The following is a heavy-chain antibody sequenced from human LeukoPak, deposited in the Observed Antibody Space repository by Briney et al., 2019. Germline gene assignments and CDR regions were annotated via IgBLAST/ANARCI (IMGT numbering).Heavy chain of an antibody. CDR2: VGVRGITM. V-gene: IGHV3-48*03. CDR1: GFSFSNHE. D-gene: IGHD2-8*02. CDR3: ARDKWRAIVVWAPFDI. Sequence: GGSLRLSRAASGFSFSNHEVNCVRQAPGKGLEWVSYVGVRGITMYYADSVRGRFTISRDDAKSSLYLQMNSLRAEDTAIYYCARDKWRAIVVWAPFDIWGQGTTVTVSS. J-gene: IGHJ3*02.